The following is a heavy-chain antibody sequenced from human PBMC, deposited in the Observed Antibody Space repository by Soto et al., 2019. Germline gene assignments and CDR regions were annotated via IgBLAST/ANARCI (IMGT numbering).Heavy chain of an antibody. CDR1: GFTFSSYG. D-gene: IGHD2-15*01. J-gene: IGHJ6*02. CDR3: ARTCSGGSCYSYYYYYYGMDV. V-gene: IGHV3-33*01. CDR2: IWYDGSNK. Sequence: LRLSCAASGFTFSSYGMHWVRQAPGKGLEWVAVIWYDGSNKYYADSVKGRFTISRDNSKNTLYLQMNSLRAEDTAVYYCARTCSGGSCYSYYYYYYGMDVWGQGTTVTVSS.